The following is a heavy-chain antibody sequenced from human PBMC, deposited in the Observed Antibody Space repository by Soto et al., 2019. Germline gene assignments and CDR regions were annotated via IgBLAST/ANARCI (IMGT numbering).Heavy chain of an antibody. D-gene: IGHD3-3*01. CDR1: GFTFDDYA. J-gene: IGHJ4*02. CDR2: ISWNSGSI. V-gene: IGHV3-9*01. Sequence: PGGSLRLSCAASGFTFDDYAMHWVRQAPGKGLEWVSGISWNSGSIGYADSVKGRFTISRDNAKNSLYLQMNSLRAEDTALYYCAKGHDFWSGYSTFDYWGQGTLVTVSS. CDR3: AKGHDFWSGYSTFDY.